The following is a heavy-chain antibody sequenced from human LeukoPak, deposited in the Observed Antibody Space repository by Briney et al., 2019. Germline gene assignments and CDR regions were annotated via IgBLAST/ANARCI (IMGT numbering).Heavy chain of an antibody. V-gene: IGHV3-21*01. J-gene: IGHJ4*02. CDR3: AREDLGGVTIFD. CDR2: ISGSSSYI. D-gene: IGHD3-3*01. Sequence: GGSLRLSCAASGFTFSSYSMNWVRQAPGKGLEWVSSISGSSSYIYYADSVKGRFTISRDNAKNSLYLQMNSLRAEDTAVYYCAREDLGGVTIFDWGQGTLVTVSS. CDR1: GFTFSSYS.